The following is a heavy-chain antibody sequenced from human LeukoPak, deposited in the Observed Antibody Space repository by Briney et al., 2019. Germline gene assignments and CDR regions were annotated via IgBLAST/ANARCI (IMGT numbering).Heavy chain of an antibody. V-gene: IGHV1-2*02. Sequence: ASVKVSCKASGYTFTGYYMHWVRQAPGQGLEWMGWINPNSGGTNYAQKFRGRVTMTGDTSISTVYMELSRLRSDDTAVYYCARGRWLAAAGYYFDYWGQGTLVTVSS. CDR1: GYTFTGYY. CDR3: ARGRWLAAAGYYFDY. J-gene: IGHJ4*02. CDR2: INPNSGGT. D-gene: IGHD6-13*01.